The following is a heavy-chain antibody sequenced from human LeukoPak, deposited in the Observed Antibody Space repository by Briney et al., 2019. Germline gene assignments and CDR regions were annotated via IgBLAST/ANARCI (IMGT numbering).Heavy chain of an antibody. J-gene: IGHJ4*02. CDR2: IIGSAVNT. D-gene: IGHD3-10*01. Sequence: QPGRSLRLSCGASGLTVSSYGMSWVRQAPGKGLEWVSTIIGSAVNTYYADSVKGRFTISRDDSKNTVYLQMNSLRAEDTAVYSCAKYTSGTSYRGLDQWGQGTLVTVSS. CDR3: AKYTSGTSYRGLDQ. V-gene: IGHV3-23*01. CDR1: GLTVSSYG.